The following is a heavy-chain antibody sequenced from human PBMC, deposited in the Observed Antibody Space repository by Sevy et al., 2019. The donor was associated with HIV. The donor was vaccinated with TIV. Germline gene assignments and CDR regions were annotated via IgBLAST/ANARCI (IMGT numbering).Heavy chain of an antibody. CDR3: ARDSPGYGGYNY. J-gene: IGHJ4*02. CDR1: RFTFNTYW. CDR2: IKEDGSAK. Sequence: GGSLRLSCAASRFTFNTYWMSWVRQAPGKGLEWVGNIKEDGSAKYYADSVKGRFTISRDNAKNSLNLQMNSLRVEDTAVYYCARDSPGYGGYNYWGQGTLVTVSS. D-gene: IGHD1-26*01. V-gene: IGHV3-7*01.